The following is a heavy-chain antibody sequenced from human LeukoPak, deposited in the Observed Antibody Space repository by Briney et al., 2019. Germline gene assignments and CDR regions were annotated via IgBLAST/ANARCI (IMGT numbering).Heavy chain of an antibody. CDR3: ARGVAIDY. CDR2: IKQDGSEK. Sequence: PGRSLRLSCTASGFTFGDYAMSWVRQAPGKGLEWVANIKQDGSEKYYVDSVKGRFTISRDNAKNSLYLQMNSLRAEDTAVYYCARGVAIDYWGQGTLVTVSS. J-gene: IGHJ4*02. V-gene: IGHV3-7*04. CDR1: GFTFGDYA. D-gene: IGHD3-10*01.